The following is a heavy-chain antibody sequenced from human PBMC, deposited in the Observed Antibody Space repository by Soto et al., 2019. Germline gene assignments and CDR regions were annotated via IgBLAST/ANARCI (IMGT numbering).Heavy chain of an antibody. D-gene: IGHD3-22*01. J-gene: IGHJ5*02. Sequence: ASVKVSCKASGYTFTSYAMHWVRQAPGQRLEWMGWINAGNGNTKYSQKFQGRVTITRDTSASTAYMELSSLRSEDTAVYYCARDLLAGPLHDSPLGYNWFDPWGQGTLVTVSS. CDR2: INAGNGNT. CDR3: ARDLLAGPLHDSPLGYNWFDP. CDR1: GYTFTSYA. V-gene: IGHV1-3*01.